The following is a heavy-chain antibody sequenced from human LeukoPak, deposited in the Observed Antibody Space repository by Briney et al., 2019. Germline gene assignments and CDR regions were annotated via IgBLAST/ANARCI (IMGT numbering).Heavy chain of an antibody. CDR2: ISWNSGSI. V-gene: IGHV3-9*01. CDR3: ARDGGYYDSSGYFAFDY. CDR1: GFTFDDYA. J-gene: IGHJ4*02. D-gene: IGHD3-22*01. Sequence: GGSLRLSCAASGFTFDDYAMPWVRQAPGRGLEWVSGISWNSGSIGYADSVKGRFTISRDNAKISLYLQMNSLRAEDTAVYYCARDGGYYDSSGYFAFDYWGQGTLVTVSS.